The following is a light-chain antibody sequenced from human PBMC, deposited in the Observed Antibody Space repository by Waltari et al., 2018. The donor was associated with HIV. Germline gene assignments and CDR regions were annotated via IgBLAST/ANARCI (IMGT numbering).Light chain of an antibody. V-gene: IGLV2-14*01. Sequence: QSALTQPASVSGSPGQSITISCTGTSSDVGGYNYVSWYQQHPGKATKPTLYDVRNRPSGVSNRCSGSKSGNTASLTSSGLQAEDEADYYCSSYTSSSTVFGGGTKLTVL. CDR1: SSDVGGYNY. J-gene: IGLJ2*01. CDR3: SSYTSSSTV. CDR2: DVR.